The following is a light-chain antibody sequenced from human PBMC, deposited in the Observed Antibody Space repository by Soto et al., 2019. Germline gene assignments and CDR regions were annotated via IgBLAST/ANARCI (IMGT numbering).Light chain of an antibody. CDR2: AAS. CDR1: QSINNY. V-gene: IGKV1-39*01. Sequence: DIHMTQSPSSLSASVGDRVTITCRASQSINNYLNWYQQKPGKAPNLLIYAASNLQSGFPSRFSGSGSVTDFTLTISSLEPEDFETYSCQQSYSSPLSFGGGTKVEI. CDR3: QQSYSSPLS. J-gene: IGKJ4*01.